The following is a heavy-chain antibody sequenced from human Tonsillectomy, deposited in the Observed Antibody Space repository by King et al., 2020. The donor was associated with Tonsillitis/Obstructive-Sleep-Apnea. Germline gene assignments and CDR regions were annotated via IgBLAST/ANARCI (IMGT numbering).Heavy chain of an antibody. V-gene: IGHV3-23*04. CDR3: AKAPLRFLEWPQPNWFDP. CDR1: GFTFSSYA. CDR2: ISGSGGAT. J-gene: IGHJ5*02. Sequence: VQLVESGGGLVQPGGSLRLSCAASGFTFSSYAMSWVRQAPGKGLEWVSGISGSGGATHYADSVKGRFTISRDNSKNTLYLQMNSLRAEDTAVYYCAKAPLRFLEWPQPNWFDPWGQGTLVTVSS. D-gene: IGHD3-3*01.